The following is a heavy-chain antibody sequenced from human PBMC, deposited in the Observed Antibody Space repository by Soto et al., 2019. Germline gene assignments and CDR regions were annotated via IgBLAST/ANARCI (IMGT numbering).Heavy chain of an antibody. V-gene: IGHV3-30-3*01. CDR1: GFTFSSYA. CDR2: ISYDGSNK. J-gene: IGHJ5*02. Sequence: QVQLVESGGGVVQPGRSLRLSCAASGFTFSSYAMHWVRQAPGKGLEWVAVISYDGSNKYYADSVKGRFTISRDNSKNTLYLQMNSLRAEDTAVYYCARSMIVVVPLFAPWGQGTLVTVSS. CDR3: ARSMIVVVPLFAP. D-gene: IGHD3-22*01.